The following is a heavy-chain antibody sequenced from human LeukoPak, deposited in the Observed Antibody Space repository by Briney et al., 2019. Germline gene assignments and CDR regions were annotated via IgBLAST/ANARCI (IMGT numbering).Heavy chain of an antibody. CDR3: ARYSISWSYFDL. CDR2: IFYNGNT. CDR1: GGSTYNYY. J-gene: IGHJ4*02. D-gene: IGHD1-14*01. Sequence: KPSGTLSLTCTVSGGSTYNYYWNLLRQPPGKGLEWIGSIFYNGNTNYNPSLKSRVTISIDTSKNHFSLNLRSVTAADTAVYYCARYSISWSYFDLWGQGTLVTVSS. V-gene: IGHV4-59*01.